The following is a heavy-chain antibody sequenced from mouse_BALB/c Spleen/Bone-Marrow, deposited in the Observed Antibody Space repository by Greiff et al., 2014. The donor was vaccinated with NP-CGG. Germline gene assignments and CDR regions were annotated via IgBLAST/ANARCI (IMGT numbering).Heavy chain of an antibody. D-gene: IGHD2-1*01. J-gene: IGHJ4*01. CDR3: ARYGNGLMDY. Sequence: VQLKESGAELVKPGASGKLSCTASGVNIKDTYMHWGKQRPEQGLEGIGRIDTANGNTKYDPKFQGKATITADTSSNTAYLQLSSLTSEDTAVYYCARYGNGLMDYWGQGTSVTVSS. V-gene: IGHV14-3*02. CDR2: IDTANGNT. CDR1: GVNIKDTY.